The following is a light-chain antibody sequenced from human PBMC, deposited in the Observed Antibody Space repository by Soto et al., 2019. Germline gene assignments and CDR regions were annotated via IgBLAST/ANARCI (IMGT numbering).Light chain of an antibody. CDR2: DAS. V-gene: IGKV1-33*01. Sequence: IQMTHSPSSLSASIRDRVSFTCQPSQDISKFLNWYQHKPGQAPSLLIYDASKSHFGVPSRFSGSGSGTDFTFTISSLQPEDNATYYCQQYENRPYTFGPGTKVDIK. CDR1: QDISKF. CDR3: QQYENRPYT. J-gene: IGKJ3*01.